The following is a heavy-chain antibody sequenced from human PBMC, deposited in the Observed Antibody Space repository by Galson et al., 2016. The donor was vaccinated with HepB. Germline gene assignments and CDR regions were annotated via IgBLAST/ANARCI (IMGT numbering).Heavy chain of an antibody. Sequence: SETLSLTCTVSGGSISSGSYYWGWIRQPPGKGLEWIGSIYYTGSTYYNPSFKSRVTISVDTSKNHFSLRLTSVTAADTAVYYYARQAIVTIFGVVIPWGQGTLVTVSS. CDR1: GGSISSGSYY. CDR3: ARQAIVTIFGVVIP. V-gene: IGHV4-39*01. CDR2: IYYTGST. J-gene: IGHJ4*02. D-gene: IGHD3-3*01.